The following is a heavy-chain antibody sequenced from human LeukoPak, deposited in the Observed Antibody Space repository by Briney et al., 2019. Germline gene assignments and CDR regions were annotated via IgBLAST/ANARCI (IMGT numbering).Heavy chain of an antibody. Sequence: PSETLSLTCTVSGGSISSHYWSWIRQPPGKGLEWIGYIYYSGSTNYNPSLKNRVTISVDTSKNQFSLNLRSVTAADTAVYYCARQRGSSFFDYWGQGTLVTVSS. CDR2: IYYSGST. CDR1: GGSISSHY. J-gene: IGHJ4*02. D-gene: IGHD1-26*01. V-gene: IGHV4-59*08. CDR3: ARQRGSSFFDY.